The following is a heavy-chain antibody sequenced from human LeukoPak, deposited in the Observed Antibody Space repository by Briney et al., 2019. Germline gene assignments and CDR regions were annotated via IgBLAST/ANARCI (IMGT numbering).Heavy chain of an antibody. Sequence: GGSLRLSCAASGFTFSSYAMSWVRQAPGKGLEWVSAISGSGGSTYYADSVKGRFTISRDNSKNTLYLQMNSLRAEDTAVYYCARGPYRGDFGVVIDTYYYYYGMDVWGQGTTVTVSS. CDR3: ARGPYRGDFGVVIDTYYYYYGMDV. V-gene: IGHV3-23*01. CDR1: GFTFSSYA. D-gene: IGHD3-3*01. CDR2: ISGSGGST. J-gene: IGHJ6*02.